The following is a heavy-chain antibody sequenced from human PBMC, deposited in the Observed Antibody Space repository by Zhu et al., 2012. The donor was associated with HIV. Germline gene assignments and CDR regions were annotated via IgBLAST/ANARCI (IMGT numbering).Heavy chain of an antibody. V-gene: IGHV4-38-2*01. D-gene: IGHD3-16*01. CDR2: VYYSGST. CDR1: GYSINSDYY. CDR3: ARHRHVAQTYYDYVWGNYVGDSFEI. J-gene: IGHJ3*02. Sequence: QVQLQESGPGLVKPSETLPLTCGVSGYSINSDYYWGWIRQPPGKGLEWIGSVYYSGSTYYNPSLKSRLTISVHTSRNQFSLKLSSVTAADTAVYYCARHRHVAQTYYDYVWGNYVGDSFEIWGQGTMVTSLQ.